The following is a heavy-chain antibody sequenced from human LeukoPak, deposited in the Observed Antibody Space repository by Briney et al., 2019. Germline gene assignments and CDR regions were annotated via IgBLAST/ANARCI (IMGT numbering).Heavy chain of an antibody. Sequence: SETLSLTCSVSGDSTIYNYWSWIRQPAGKGLEWIGRIFSDGKINYSPSLESRVSMSVDNAKNQFSLRLSSVTAADTAVYYCARGPGVFGRIWYMDVWGQGTTVSVSS. CDR1: GDSTIYNY. J-gene: IGHJ6*03. CDR3: ARGPGVFGRIWYMDV. CDR2: IFSDGKI. V-gene: IGHV4-4*07. D-gene: IGHD3-3*01.